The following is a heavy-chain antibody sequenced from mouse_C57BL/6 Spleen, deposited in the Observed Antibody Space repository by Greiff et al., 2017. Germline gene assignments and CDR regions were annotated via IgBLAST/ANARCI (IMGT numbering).Heavy chain of an antibody. CDR1: GYTFTRYW. J-gene: IGHJ3*01. D-gene: IGHD1-1*01. CDR2: SYPGNSDT. Sequence: EVKLMESGTVLARPGASVKMSCKTSGYTFTRYWMHWVKQRPGQGLEWIGASYPGNSDTSYNQKFKGKAKLTAVTSASPAYMELSSLTNEDSAVYYCTREDYGSSLAYWGQGTLVTVSA. V-gene: IGHV1-5*01. CDR3: TREDYGSSLAY.